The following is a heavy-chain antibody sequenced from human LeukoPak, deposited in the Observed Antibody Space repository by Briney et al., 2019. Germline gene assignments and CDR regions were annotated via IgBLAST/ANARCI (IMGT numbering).Heavy chain of an antibody. CDR1: GGSISSSDW. J-gene: IGHJ3*02. V-gene: IGHV4-4*02. D-gene: IGHD2-2*01. CDR2: VYHGGST. CDR3: AKYQLPWRMDAFDI. Sequence: SETLSLTCAVSGGSISSSDWWSWVRQPPGKGLEWIGEVYHGGSTNYNPSLKSRVTISVDKAKNQFSLKLNSVTAADTAVYYCAKYQLPWRMDAFDIWGQRTMVTVSS.